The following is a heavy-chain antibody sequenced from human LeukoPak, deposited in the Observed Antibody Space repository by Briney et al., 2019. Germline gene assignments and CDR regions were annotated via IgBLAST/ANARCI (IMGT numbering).Heavy chain of an antibody. CDR1: GYTFTGYY. J-gene: IGHJ4*02. CDR2: ISTYNGNT. V-gene: IGHV1-18*04. CDR3: ARDLFPYVYSSSSSSDY. D-gene: IGHD6-6*01. Sequence: GASVKVSCKASGYTFTGYYMHWVRQAPGQGIEWMGWISTYNGNTNYAQKLQGRVTMTTDTSTSTAYMEVRSLRSDDTAVYYCARDLFPYVYSSSSSSDYWGQGTLVTVSS.